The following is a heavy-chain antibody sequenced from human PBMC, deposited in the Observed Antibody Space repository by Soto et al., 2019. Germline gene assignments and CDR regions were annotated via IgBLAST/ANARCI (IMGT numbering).Heavy chain of an antibody. J-gene: IGHJ5*02. D-gene: IGHD3-3*01. CDR1: GFTFSSYS. CDR2: ISSSSSTI. V-gene: IGHV3-48*01. CDR3: ARDGTYYDFWSGYYNWFDP. Sequence: GGSLRLSCAASGFTFSSYSMNWVRQAPGKGLEWVSYISSSSSTIYYADSVKGRFTISRDNAKNSLYLQMNSLRAEDTAVYYCARDGTYYDFWSGYYNWFDPWGQGTLVTVSS.